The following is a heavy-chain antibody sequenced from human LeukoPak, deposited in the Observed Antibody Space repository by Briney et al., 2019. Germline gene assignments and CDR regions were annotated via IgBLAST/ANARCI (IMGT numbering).Heavy chain of an antibody. CDR2: IIPIFGTA. CDR1: GGTFSSYA. CDR3: ARDTDYDSSGPPAY. Sequence: VAPVKVSCKASGGTFSSYAISWVRQAPGQGLEWMGGIIPIFGTANYAQKFQGRVTITADESTSTAYMELSSLRSEDTAVYYCARDTDYDSSGPPAYWGQGTLVTVSS. V-gene: IGHV1-69*13. J-gene: IGHJ4*02. D-gene: IGHD3-22*01.